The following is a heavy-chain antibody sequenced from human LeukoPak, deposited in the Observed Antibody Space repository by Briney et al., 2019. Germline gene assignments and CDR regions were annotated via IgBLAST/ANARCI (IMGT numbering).Heavy chain of an antibody. Sequence: SETLSLTCAVYGGSFSGYYWSWIRQPPGKGLEWIGEINHSGSTNYNPSLKSRVTISVDTSKNHFSLKLSSVTAADTAVYYCARATYSSGWYALSYFDYWGQGTLVTVPS. V-gene: IGHV4-34*01. D-gene: IGHD6-19*01. CDR1: GGSFSGYY. CDR3: ARATYSSGWYALSYFDY. J-gene: IGHJ4*02. CDR2: INHSGST.